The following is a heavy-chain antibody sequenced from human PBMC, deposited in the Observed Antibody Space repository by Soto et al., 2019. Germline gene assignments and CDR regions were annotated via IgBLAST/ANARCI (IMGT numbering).Heavy chain of an antibody. J-gene: IGHJ6*02. D-gene: IGHD1-26*01. CDR1: GFTFSSYG. Sequence: QVQLVESGGGVVQPGRSLRLSCAASGFTFSSYGMHWVRQAPGKGLEWVAVIWYDGSNKYYADSVKGRFTISRDNSKNXLYLQMNSLRAEDTAVYYCARDGGYNHYYYYGMDVWGQGTTVTVSS. V-gene: IGHV3-33*01. CDR2: IWYDGSNK. CDR3: ARDGGYNHYYYYGMDV.